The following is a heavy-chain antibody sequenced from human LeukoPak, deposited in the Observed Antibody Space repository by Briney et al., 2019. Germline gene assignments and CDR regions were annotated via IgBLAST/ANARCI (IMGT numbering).Heavy chain of an antibody. V-gene: IGHV3-23*01. CDR3: AKVHRVATDFYAFDI. J-gene: IGHJ3*02. D-gene: IGHD5-12*01. CDR1: GFTFSSYA. Sequence: GGSLRLSCAASGFTFSSYAVNWVRQAPGKGLEWVSGISASGGSTYYGDSVKGRFTISRDNSKNMLYLEMSSLRAEDTAVYYCAKVHRVATDFYAFDIWGQGTMVTVSA. CDR2: ISASGGST.